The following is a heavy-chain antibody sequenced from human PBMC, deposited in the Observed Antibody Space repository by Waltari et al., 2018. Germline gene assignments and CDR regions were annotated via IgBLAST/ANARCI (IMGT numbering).Heavy chain of an antibody. D-gene: IGHD1-1*01. CDR1: GYSFTSYW. J-gene: IGHJ2*01. CDR2: IYPGDSDT. CDR3: ARRGRTTDWYFDL. Sequence: EVQLVQSGAEVKKHGESLKLSCKGSGYSFTSYWIGWVGQMPGKGLEWMGIIYPGDSDTRYSPSFQGQVTISADKSISTAYLQWSSLKASDTAMYYCARRGRTTDWYFDLWGRGTLVTVSS. V-gene: IGHV5-51*01.